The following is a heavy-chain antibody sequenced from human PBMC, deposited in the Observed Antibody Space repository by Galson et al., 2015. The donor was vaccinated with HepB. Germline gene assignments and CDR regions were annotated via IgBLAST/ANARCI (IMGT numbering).Heavy chain of an antibody. CDR3: ARVVSDSRGWYHFDF. V-gene: IGHV3-72*01. CDR2: TKNKANGYTT. D-gene: IGHD6-19*01. Sequence: SLRLSCAASGFSCSDHYMDWVRQAPGKGLEWVGRTKNKANGYTTEYAASVKGRFTISSDDSRNPLYVQMNSLKTEDTAVYYCARVVSDSRGWYHFDFWGQGTLVTVSS. CDR1: GFSCSDHY. J-gene: IGHJ4*02.